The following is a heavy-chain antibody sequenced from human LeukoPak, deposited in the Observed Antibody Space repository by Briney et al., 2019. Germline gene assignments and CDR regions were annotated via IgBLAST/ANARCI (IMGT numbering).Heavy chain of an antibody. Sequence: PGGSLRLSCAASGFTFSSYAMSWVRQAPGKGLEWVSAISGSGGSTYYADSVKGRFTISRDNSKNTLYLQMNSLRAEDTAVYYCAKPKTYCTNGVCFDAFDIWGQGTMVTVSS. J-gene: IGHJ3*02. D-gene: IGHD2-8*01. V-gene: IGHV3-23*01. CDR2: ISGSGGST. CDR3: AKPKTYCTNGVCFDAFDI. CDR1: GFTFSSYA.